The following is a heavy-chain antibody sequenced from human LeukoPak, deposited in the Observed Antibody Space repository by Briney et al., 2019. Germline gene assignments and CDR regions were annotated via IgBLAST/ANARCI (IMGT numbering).Heavy chain of an antibody. J-gene: IGHJ4*02. V-gene: IGHV3-23*01. Sequence: GGTLRLSCAASGFTFRSYGMTWVRQAPGKGLEWVSAISGSGGSTYYADSVKGRFTISRDNSKNTLYLQMNSLRAEDTAVYYCAKRRSGGSSWYYFDYWGQGTLVTVSS. CDR2: ISGSGGST. CDR3: AKRRSGGSSWYYFDY. D-gene: IGHD6-13*01. CDR1: GFTFRSYG.